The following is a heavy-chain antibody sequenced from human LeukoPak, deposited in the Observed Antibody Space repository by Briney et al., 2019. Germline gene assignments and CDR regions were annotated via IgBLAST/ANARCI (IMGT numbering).Heavy chain of an antibody. D-gene: IGHD3-10*01. CDR1: GFTFYTYA. CDR3: AKVRGVGTHIWLVSWDL. CDR2: ISGGGGGT. V-gene: IGHV3-23*01. J-gene: IGHJ1*01. Sequence: GGSLRLSCAASGFTFYTYAMAWVRQTPGEGLEWVSSISGGGGGTFYAHSVKGRFTIPRDSANNTLYLNMNGLTAQDTAFFYCAKVRGVGTHIWLVSWDLWGQGTLVTVSS.